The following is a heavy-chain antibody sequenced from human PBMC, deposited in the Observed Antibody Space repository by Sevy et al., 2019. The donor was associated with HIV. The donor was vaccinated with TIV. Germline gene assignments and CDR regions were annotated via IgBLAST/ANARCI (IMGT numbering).Heavy chain of an antibody. CDR3: SRVNCSGGSCYYYYGMDV. J-gene: IGHJ6*02. D-gene: IGHD2-15*01. CDR2: IYSGGST. Sequence: GGSLRLSCAASGFTVSSNYMSWVRQAPGKGLEWVSVIYSGGSTYYADSVKGRFTSSTDNSKNTLYLQMNSLRAQDTAVYYCSRVNCSGGSCYYYYGMDVWGQGTTVTVSS. V-gene: IGHV3-53*01. CDR1: GFTVSSNY.